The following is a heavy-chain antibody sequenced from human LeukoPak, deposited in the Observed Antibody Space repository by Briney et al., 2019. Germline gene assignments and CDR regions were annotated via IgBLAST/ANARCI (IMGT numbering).Heavy chain of an antibody. J-gene: IGHJ3*02. CDR1: GYTFTSYD. CDR2: MNPNSGNT. V-gene: IGHV1-8*01. CDR3: ARGSDYYGSGSTNAFDI. D-gene: IGHD3-10*01. Sequence: ASVKVSCKASGYTFTSYDINWVRQATGQGLEWMGWMNPNSGNTGYAQKFQGRVTMTRNTSISTAYMELSSLRSEDTAVYCCARGSDYYGSGSTNAFDIWGQGTMVTVSS.